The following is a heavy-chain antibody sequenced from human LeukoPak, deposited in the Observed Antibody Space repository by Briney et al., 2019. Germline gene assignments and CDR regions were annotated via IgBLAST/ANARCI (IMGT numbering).Heavy chain of an antibody. J-gene: IGHJ4*02. CDR3: ARASAGPFPLDY. V-gene: IGHV3-33*01. D-gene: IGHD6-13*01. CDR1: GFSFSSYG. Sequence: PGGSLRLSCAASGFSFSSYGMHWVRQAPGKGLEWVVVIWYDGSYKYYADSVKGRFTISRDNSKNTLYLQMNSLRAEDTAVNYCARASAGPFPLDYWGQGTLVTVSS. CDR2: IWYDGSYK.